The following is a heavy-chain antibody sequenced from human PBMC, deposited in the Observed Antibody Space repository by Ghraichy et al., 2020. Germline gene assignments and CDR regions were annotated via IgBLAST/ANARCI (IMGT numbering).Heavy chain of an antibody. J-gene: IGHJ3*02. D-gene: IGHD2-15*01. CDR2: IYTSGST. CDR1: GGSISSYY. Sequence: SETLSLTCTVSGGSISSYYWSWIRQPPGKGLEWIGYIYTSGSTNYNPSLKSRVTISVDTSKNQFSLKLSSVTAADTAVYYCARRGYCSGGSCYFKDDAFDIWGKGTMVTVSS. V-gene: IGHV4-4*09. CDR3: ARRGYCSGGSCYFKDDAFDI.